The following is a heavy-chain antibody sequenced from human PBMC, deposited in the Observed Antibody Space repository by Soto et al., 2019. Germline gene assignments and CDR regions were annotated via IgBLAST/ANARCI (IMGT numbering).Heavy chain of an antibody. D-gene: IGHD1-26*01. V-gene: IGHV3-73*01. CDR1: GFTFSGSA. CDR3: TKWEVGNSRPLDY. J-gene: IGHJ4*02. CDR2: IRGKADNYAT. Sequence: EVQLVESGGGLVQPGGSLKLSCAASGFTFSGSAMHWVRHTSGKGLEWVGRIRGKADNYATAYAASVKGRFTISRDDSTTTAYLQMNSLRTEDTAVYYCTKWEVGNSRPLDYWGQGTLVTVSS.